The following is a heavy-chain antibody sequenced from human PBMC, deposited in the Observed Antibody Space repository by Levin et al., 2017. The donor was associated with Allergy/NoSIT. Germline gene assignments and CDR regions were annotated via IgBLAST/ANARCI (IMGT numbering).Heavy chain of an antibody. V-gene: IGHV4-31*03. J-gene: IGHJ6*03. Sequence: SETLSLTCTVSGGSISSGGYYWSWIRQHPGKGLEWIGYIYYSGSTYYNPSLKSRVTISVDTSKNQFSLKLSSVTAADTAVYYCARERYGDYGDYYYYMDVWGKGTTVTVSS. CDR3: ARERYGDYGDYYYYMDV. D-gene: IGHD4-17*01. CDR2: IYYSGST. CDR1: GGSISSGGYY.